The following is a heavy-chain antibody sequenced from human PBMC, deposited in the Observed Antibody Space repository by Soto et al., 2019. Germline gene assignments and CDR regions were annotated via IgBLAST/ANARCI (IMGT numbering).Heavy chain of an antibody. Sequence: GGSLRLSCAASGFTFSSYWMSWVRQAPGKGLEWVANIKQDGSEKYYVDSVKGRFTISRDNAKNTVYLQMNSLRAEDTAVYYCARDSTAAAPSYYFDSWGQGTLVTVSS. V-gene: IGHV3-7*01. CDR3: ARDSTAAAPSYYFDS. D-gene: IGHD2-2*01. J-gene: IGHJ4*02. CDR1: GFTFSSYW. CDR2: IKQDGSEK.